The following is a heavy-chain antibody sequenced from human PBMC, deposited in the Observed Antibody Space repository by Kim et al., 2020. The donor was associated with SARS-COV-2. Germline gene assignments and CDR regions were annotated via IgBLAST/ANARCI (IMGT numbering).Heavy chain of an antibody. D-gene: IGHD2-21*02. CDR1: GGSISSSSYY. Sequence: SETLSLTCTVSGGSISSSSYYWGWIRQPPGKGLEWIGSIYYSGSTYYNPSLKSRVTISVDTSKNQFSLKLSSVTAADTAVYYCAIYPDCGGDCYSPHDAFDIWGQGTMVTVSS. CDR2: IYYSGST. V-gene: IGHV4-39*01. CDR3: AIYPDCGGDCYSPHDAFDI. J-gene: IGHJ3*02.